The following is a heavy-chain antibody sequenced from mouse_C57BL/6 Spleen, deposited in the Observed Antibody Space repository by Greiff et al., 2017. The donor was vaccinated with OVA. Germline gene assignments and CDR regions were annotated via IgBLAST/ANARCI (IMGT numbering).Heavy chain of an antibody. CDR3: ARGGDYDPFDY. J-gene: IGHJ2*01. Sequence: QVQLQQSGAELVKPGASVKISCKASGYAFSSYWMNWVKQRPGKGLEWIGQIYPGDGDTNYNGKFKGKATLTADKSSSTAYMQLSSLTSEDSAVYFCARGGDYDPFDYWGQGTTLTVSS. D-gene: IGHD2-4*01. CDR2: IYPGDGDT. CDR1: GYAFSSYW. V-gene: IGHV1-80*01.